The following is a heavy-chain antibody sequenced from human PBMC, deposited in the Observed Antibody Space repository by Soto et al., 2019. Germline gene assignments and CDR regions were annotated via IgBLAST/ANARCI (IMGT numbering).Heavy chain of an antibody. Sequence: KGLEWVSYISSSSSTISYTDSVKGRFTISRDDSKNTLYLQMNSLKTEDTAVHYCTTDPVTMIVVVPSSGWGQGTLVTVSS. J-gene: IGHJ4*02. V-gene: IGHV3-48*01. CDR2: ISSSSSTI. D-gene: IGHD3-22*01. CDR3: TTDPVTMIVVVPSSG.